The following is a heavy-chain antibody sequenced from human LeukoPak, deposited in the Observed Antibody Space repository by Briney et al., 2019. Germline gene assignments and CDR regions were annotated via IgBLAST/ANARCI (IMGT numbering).Heavy chain of an antibody. V-gene: IGHV3-30*03. CDR3: VLSGCNSNWYFPY. J-gene: IGHJ4*02. D-gene: IGHD6-13*01. Sequence: GGSLRLSCAASGFTFSTLGMHWVRQAPGKGLEWVAVISSDGRNIYYAASVKGRFTISRDDSKNTLYLQMNSLRSEDTAVYYCVLSGCNSNWYFPYWGPGTLVTVSS. CDR1: GFTFSTLG. CDR2: ISSDGRNI.